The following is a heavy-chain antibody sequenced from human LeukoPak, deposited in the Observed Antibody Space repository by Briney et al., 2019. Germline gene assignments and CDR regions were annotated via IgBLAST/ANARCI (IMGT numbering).Heavy chain of an antibody. CDR3: ARVRVGVLLWFGELDY. J-gene: IGHJ4*02. V-gene: IGHV4-34*01. D-gene: IGHD3-10*01. CDR1: GGSFSGYY. Sequence: SETLSLTCAVYGGSFSGYYWSWIRQPPGKGLEWIGEINHSGSTNYNPSLKSRVTISVDTSKNQFSLKLSSVTAADTAVYYCARVRVGVLLWFGELDYWGQGTLVTASS. CDR2: INHSGST.